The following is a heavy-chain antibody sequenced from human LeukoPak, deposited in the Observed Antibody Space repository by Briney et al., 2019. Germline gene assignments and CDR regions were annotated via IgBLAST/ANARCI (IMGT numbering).Heavy chain of an antibody. CDR3: ARGKGYCSSTSCYQNWFDL. V-gene: IGHV4-34*01. D-gene: IGHD2-2*01. CDR2: INHSGST. CDR1: GGSFSGYY. Sequence: SETLSLTCAVYGGSFSGYYWSWIRQPPGKGLEWIGEINHSGSTNYNPSLKSRVTISVDTSKNQFSLKLSSVTAADTAVYYYARGKGYCSSTSCYQNWFDLWGQGTLVTVSS. J-gene: IGHJ5*02.